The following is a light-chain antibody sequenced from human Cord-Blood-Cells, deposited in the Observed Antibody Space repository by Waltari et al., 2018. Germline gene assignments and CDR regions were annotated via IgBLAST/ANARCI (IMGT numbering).Light chain of an antibody. Sequence: ELVMTQFPATLSVSPGERATLSCRASQSVISILAWYQQKPRQARRLLIYGASTRATCIPARFSGSGSGTEFTLTISSLQSEDFAVYYCQQYNNWPPWTFGQGTKVEIK. CDR3: QQYNNWPPWT. CDR2: GAS. V-gene: IGKV3-15*01. J-gene: IGKJ1*01. CDR1: QSVISI.